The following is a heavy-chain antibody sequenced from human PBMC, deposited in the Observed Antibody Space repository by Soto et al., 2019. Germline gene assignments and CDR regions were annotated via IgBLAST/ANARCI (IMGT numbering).Heavy chain of an antibody. CDR3: ARDRGATAYYYYGMDV. CDR2: IIPILGIA. Sequence: QVQLVQSGAEVKQPGSSVKVSCKASGGTFSSYTISWVRQAPGQGLEWMGRIIPILGIANYAQKFQGRVTITADKSTSTAYMELSSLRSEDTAVYYCARDRGATAYYYYGMDVWGQGTTVTVSS. J-gene: IGHJ6*02. V-gene: IGHV1-69*08. D-gene: IGHD4-17*01. CDR1: GGTFSSYT.